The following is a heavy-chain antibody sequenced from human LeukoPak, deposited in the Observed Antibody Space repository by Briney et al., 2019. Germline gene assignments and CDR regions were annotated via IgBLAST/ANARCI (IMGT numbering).Heavy chain of an antibody. CDR2: IYYSGST. CDR3: ARTYYDFWSGYPAFDY. J-gene: IGHJ4*02. V-gene: IGHV4-39*01. Sequence: PSETLSLTCTVSGGSISSSSYYWGWIRQPPGKGLEWIGSIYYSGSTYYNPSLKGRVTISVDTSKNQFSLKLSSVTAADTAVYYCARTYYDFWSGYPAFDYWGQGTLVTVSS. CDR1: GGSISSSSYY. D-gene: IGHD3-3*01.